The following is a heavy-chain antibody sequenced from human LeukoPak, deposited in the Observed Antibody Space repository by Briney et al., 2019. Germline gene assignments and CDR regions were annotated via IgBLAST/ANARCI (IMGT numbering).Heavy chain of an antibody. CDR2: INPNSGGT. V-gene: IGHV1-2*02. Sequence: ASVKVSCKASGYTFTGYYMHWVRQAPGQGLEWMGWINPNSGGTNYAQKFQGRVTMTRDTSISTAYMELSRLRSDDTAVYYCARAMIVARGYFDYWGQGTLVTVSS. CDR3: ARAMIVARGYFDY. D-gene: IGHD3-22*01. J-gene: IGHJ4*02. CDR1: GYTFTGYY.